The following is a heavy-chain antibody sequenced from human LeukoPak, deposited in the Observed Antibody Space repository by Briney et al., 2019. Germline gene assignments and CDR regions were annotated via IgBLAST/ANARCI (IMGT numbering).Heavy chain of an antibody. CDR3: ARDYRAAAGKGYFQH. CDR2: ISYDGSNK. Sequence: PGRSLRLSCAASGFTFSSYAMHWVRQAPGKGLEWVAVISYDGSNKYYADSVKGRFTISRDNSKNTLYLQMNSLRAEDTAVYYCARDYRAAAGKGYFQHWGQGTLVTVSS. D-gene: IGHD6-13*01. J-gene: IGHJ1*01. V-gene: IGHV3-30*04. CDR1: GFTFSSYA.